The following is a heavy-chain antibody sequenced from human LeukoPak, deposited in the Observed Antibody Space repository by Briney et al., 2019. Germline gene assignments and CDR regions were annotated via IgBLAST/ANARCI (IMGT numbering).Heavy chain of an antibody. V-gene: IGHV1-69*04. J-gene: IGHJ5*02. D-gene: IGHD6-13*01. CDR2: IIPILGIA. CDR3: ARGSAGIFWFDP. Sequence: ASVKVSCKASGGTFSSYAISWVRQAPGQGLEWMGRIIPILGIANYAQKFQGRVTITADKSTSTAYMELSSLRSEDTAVYYCARGSAGIFWFDPWGQGTLVTVSS. CDR1: GGTFSSYA.